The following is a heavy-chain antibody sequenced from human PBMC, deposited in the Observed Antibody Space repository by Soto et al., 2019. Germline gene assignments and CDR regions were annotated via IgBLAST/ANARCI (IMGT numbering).Heavy chain of an antibody. CDR2: IWYDGSNK. D-gene: IGHD1-1*01. CDR1: GFTFSSYG. V-gene: IGHV3-33*01. J-gene: IGHJ4*02. CDR3: ARGTVHFDY. Sequence: QVQLVESGGGVVQPGRSLRLACAASGFTFSSYGMHWVRQAPGKGLEWVAVIWYDGSNKYYADSVKGRFTISRDNSKNTLYLQMNSLRAEDTAVYYCARGTVHFDYWGQGTLVTVSS.